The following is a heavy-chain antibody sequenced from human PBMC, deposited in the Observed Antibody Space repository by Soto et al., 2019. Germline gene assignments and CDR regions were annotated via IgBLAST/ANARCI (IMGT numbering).Heavy chain of an antibody. Sequence: GGSLRLSCAASGFTFSSYAMSWVRQAPGKGLEWVSAISGSGGSTYYADSVKGRFTISRDNSKNTLYLQMNSLRAEDTAVYYCAKKVATSVYYYYYMDVWGKGTTVTVSS. D-gene: IGHD5-12*01. CDR1: GFTFSSYA. CDR3: AKKVATSVYYYYYMDV. V-gene: IGHV3-23*01. CDR2: ISGSGGST. J-gene: IGHJ6*03.